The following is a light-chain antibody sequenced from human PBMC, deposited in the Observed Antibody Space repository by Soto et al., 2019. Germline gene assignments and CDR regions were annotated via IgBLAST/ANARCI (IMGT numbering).Light chain of an antibody. Sequence: DIQMTQSPSTLSASVGDRVTITCRASQSISSWLAWYQQKPGKAPKLLIYDASSLESGVPSRFSGSGSGTEFTLTISSLQPDDFATYYGQQYNSYGLTFGGGTKVEIK. CDR3: QQYNSYGLT. CDR1: QSISSW. J-gene: IGKJ4*01. CDR2: DAS. V-gene: IGKV1-5*01.